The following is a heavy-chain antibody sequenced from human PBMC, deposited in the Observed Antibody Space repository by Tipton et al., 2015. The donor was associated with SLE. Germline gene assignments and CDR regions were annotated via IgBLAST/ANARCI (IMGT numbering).Heavy chain of an antibody. CDR3: ARGTWFGDLRYNWVDS. J-gene: IGHJ5*01. V-gene: IGHV4-61*02. CDR1: GDSISSNNFF. Sequence: LRLSCSVSGDSISSNNFFWTWIRQPAGKGLEWIGRVYGGGTPDYRPSLKSRVSISVDTPKNQFSLRLTSVTAADTAIYYCARGTWFGDLRYNWVDSWGQGILVTVSS. CDR2: VYGGGTP. D-gene: IGHD3-10*01.